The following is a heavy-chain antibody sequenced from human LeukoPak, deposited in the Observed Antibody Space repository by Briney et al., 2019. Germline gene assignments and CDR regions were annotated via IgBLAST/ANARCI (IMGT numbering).Heavy chain of an antibody. CDR3: ARDTKYAFDN. J-gene: IGHJ4*02. D-gene: IGHD2-2*01. CDR2: VGISSGNT. CDR1: GFTFSDYS. Sequence: GGSLRLSCAASGFTFSDYSMNWARQAPGKGLEWISYVGISSGNTKYADSVKGRFTISGGKAKNSLYLQMNSLRVEDTAVYYCARDTKYAFDNWGQGTLVTVSS. V-gene: IGHV3-48*01.